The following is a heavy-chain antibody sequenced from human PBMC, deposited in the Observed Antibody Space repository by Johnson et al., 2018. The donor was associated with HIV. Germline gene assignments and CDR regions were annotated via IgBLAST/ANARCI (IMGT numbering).Heavy chain of an antibody. J-gene: IGHJ3*02. CDR2: IIWNGVST. CDR1: GSTFSSYA. Sequence: VQLVESGGALVQPGRSLRLPCAAPGSTFSSYAMHWFPQAPGKGLEWVSVIIWNGVSTGYADSLKGRFTISRDNAKNSLYLQMNSLRAEDTAVYYCAKSPSQLGSAFDIWGQGTMVTVSS. CDR3: AKSPSQLGSAFDI. V-gene: IGHV3-9*01. D-gene: IGHD2-2*01.